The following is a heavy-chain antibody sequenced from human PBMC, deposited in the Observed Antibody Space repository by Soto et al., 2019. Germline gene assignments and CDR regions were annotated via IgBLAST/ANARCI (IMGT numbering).Heavy chain of an antibody. V-gene: IGHV3-9*01. CDR1: KFTLDDYA. D-gene: IGHD1-26*01. CDR3: PKDISGRRSFYYYHGLDV. CDR2: ISWNGGSI. Sequence: GGSLRLSCAASKFTLDDYAMHWVRQAPGKGLEWVSGISWNGGSIGYADSVKARFTISRDNAKNSPYLQMNSLRVEDTPFYYCPKDISGRRSFYYYHGLDVWGQGT. J-gene: IGHJ6*02.